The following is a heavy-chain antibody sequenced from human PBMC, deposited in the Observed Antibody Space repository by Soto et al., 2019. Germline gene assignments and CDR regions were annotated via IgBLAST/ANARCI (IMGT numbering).Heavy chain of an antibody. D-gene: IGHD2-2*03. Sequence: EVQVLESGGGLVQPGGSLRLSCAATGFTFSDFAMSWVRQAPGKGQEWVSRIYGGGNGPHYADSVKGRVTNSRDNSKNTLYLQMHSLRAEDTAVYYCSKMEGMDPRAYSFDYWGQGTLVTVSS. V-gene: IGHV3-23*01. CDR2: IYGGGNGP. CDR1: GFTFSDFA. J-gene: IGHJ4*02. CDR3: SKMEGMDPRAYSFDY.